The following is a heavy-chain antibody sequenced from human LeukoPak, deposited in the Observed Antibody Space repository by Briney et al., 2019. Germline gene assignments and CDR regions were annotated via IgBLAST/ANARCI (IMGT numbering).Heavy chain of an antibody. Sequence: GGSLRLSCAASGFTFSSYAMSWVRQAPGKGLEWVSAISGSGGSTYYADSVKGRFTISGDNSKNTLYLQMNSLRAEDTAVYYCAKDFDSSSAGVIDYWGQRTLVTVSS. J-gene: IGHJ4*02. D-gene: IGHD6-6*01. CDR3: AKDFDSSSAGVIDY. CDR1: GFTFSSYA. V-gene: IGHV3-23*01. CDR2: ISGSGGST.